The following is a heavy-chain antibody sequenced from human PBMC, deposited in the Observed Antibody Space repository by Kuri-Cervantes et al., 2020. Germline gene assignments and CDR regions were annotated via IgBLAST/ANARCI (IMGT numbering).Heavy chain of an antibody. V-gene: IGHV3-43D*04. D-gene: IGHD3-22*01. CDR2: ISWDGGST. Sequence: GGSLRLSCAASGFTFSNYAMKWVRQAPGKGLEWVSLISWDGGSTYYADPVKGRFTISRDNSKNSLYLQMNSLRAEDTALYYCAKDKDYDSSGKFDYWGQGTLVTVSS. CDR1: GFTFSNYA. CDR3: AKDKDYDSSGKFDY. J-gene: IGHJ4*02.